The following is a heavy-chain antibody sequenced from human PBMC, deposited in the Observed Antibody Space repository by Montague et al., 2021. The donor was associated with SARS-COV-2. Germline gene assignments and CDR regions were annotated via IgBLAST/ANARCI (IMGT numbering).Heavy chain of an antibody. J-gene: IGHJ4*02. V-gene: IGHV3-74*01. CDR2: IRPDGTYT. D-gene: IGHD3-10*01. CDR1: GFTFRSYW. CDR3: VRHLWFRDSDYYFEA. Sequence: SLRLSCSASGFTFRSYWMHWVRQVPGQGLVWVSRIRPDGTYTHYADSVKGRFIISRDNAKNTLYLEMTNLRVDDTAIYYCVRHLWFRDSDYYFEAWGQGTLVSVSS.